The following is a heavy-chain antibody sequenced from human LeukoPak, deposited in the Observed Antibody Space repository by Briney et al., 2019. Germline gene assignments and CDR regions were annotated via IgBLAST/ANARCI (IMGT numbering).Heavy chain of an antibody. J-gene: IGHJ4*02. CDR3: ATAEPAALTFDKPYDY. Sequence: ASVKVSCKVSGYTLTELSMHWVRQAPGKGLEWMGGFDPEDGETIYAQKFQGRVTMTEDTSTDTAYMELSSLRSEDTAVYYCATAEPAALTFDKPYDYWGQGTLVTVSS. V-gene: IGHV1-24*01. CDR2: FDPEDGET. CDR1: GYTLTELS. D-gene: IGHD6-13*01.